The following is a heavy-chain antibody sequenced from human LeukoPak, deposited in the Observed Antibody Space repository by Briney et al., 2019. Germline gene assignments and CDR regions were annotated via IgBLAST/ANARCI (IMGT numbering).Heavy chain of an antibody. CDR2: INPSGGST. CDR1: GYTFTSYY. J-gene: IGHJ6*03. V-gene: IGHV1-46*01. CDR3: ARRGPTKGYYYYMDV. D-gene: IGHD3-10*01. Sequence: ASVKVSCKASGYTFTSYYMHWVRQAPGQGLEWMGIINPSGGSTSYAQKFQGRVTMTRDTSTSTVYMELSSLRSEDTAVYYCARRGPTKGYYYYMDVWGKGTTVTISS.